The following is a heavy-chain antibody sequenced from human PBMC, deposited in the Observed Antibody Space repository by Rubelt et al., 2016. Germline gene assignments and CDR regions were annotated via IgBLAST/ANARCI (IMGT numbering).Heavy chain of an antibody. CDR2: IFYSGST. J-gene: IGHJ4*02. CDR1: GGSISSYY. CDR3: ARGRKTFDY. Sequence: QVQLQESGPGLVKPSETLSLTCTVSGGSISSYYWSWIRQPPGKGLEWIGYIFYSGSTNYNPSLKSRVTISVDTSKNQFSLKLSSVTAADTAVYYCARGRKTFDYWGQGTLVTVSS. V-gene: IGHV4-59*01.